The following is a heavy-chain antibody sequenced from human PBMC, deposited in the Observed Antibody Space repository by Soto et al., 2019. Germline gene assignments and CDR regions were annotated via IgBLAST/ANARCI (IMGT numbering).Heavy chain of an antibody. D-gene: IGHD3-10*01. CDR3: TRDWEMRGVK. V-gene: IGHV3-33*01. CDR1: GFIFSNYG. Sequence: QVQLVESGGGVVQPGRSLRLSCETSGFIFSNYGMHWVRQAPGKGLEWVAVIWYDGGKKDYADSVKGRFSISRDNSKKTLYLQMNNLRVEDTAVYYCTRDWEMRGVKWGQGTLVTVSS. CDR2: IWYDGGKK. J-gene: IGHJ4*02.